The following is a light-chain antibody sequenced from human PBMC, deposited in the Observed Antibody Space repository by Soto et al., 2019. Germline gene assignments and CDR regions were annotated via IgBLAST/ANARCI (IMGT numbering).Light chain of an antibody. J-gene: IGKJ1*01. CDR3: QQYGSSPT. Sequence: EIVLTQSPGTLSLSPGERATLSCRASQSVRSSYLAWYQQKPGQSPRLLIYGASNRATGIPDRFSGSGSGTDFTLAISRLAPEDFALYYCQQYGSSPTFGQGTKVEIK. CDR1: QSVRSSY. V-gene: IGKV3-20*01. CDR2: GAS.